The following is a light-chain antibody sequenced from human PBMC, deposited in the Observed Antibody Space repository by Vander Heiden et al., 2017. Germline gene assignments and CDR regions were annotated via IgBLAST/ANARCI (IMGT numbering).Light chain of an antibody. Sequence: EIASTQSPATLSLSPGERVTLSCRASQSVSSYLAWYQQRPGQAPRLLIYDASNRATGIPARFSGSGSGTDFTLTISSLEPEDFAVYYCQQRSNWPWTFGQGTKVEIK. CDR2: DAS. J-gene: IGKJ1*01. CDR3: QQRSNWPWT. V-gene: IGKV3-11*01. CDR1: QSVSSY.